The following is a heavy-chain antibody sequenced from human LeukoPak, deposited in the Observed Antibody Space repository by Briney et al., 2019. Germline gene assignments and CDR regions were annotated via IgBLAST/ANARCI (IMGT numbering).Heavy chain of an antibody. D-gene: IGHD1-26*01. CDR1: GYTFTSYD. J-gene: IGHJ3*02. CDR2: MNLNSGNT. V-gene: IGHV1-8*01. Sequence: ASVKVSCKASGYTFTSYDINWVRQATGQGLEWMGWMNLNSGNTGYAQKFQGRVTMTRNTSISTAYMELSSLRSEDTAVYYCARELLVRDAFDIWGQGTMVTVSS. CDR3: ARELLVRDAFDI.